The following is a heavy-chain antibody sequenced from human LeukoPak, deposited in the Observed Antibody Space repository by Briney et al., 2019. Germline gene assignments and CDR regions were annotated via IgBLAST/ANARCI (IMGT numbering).Heavy chain of an antibody. D-gene: IGHD2-2*01. CDR1: GGSISSGSYY. CDR2: IYTSGST. Sequence: SQTLSPTCTVSGGSISSGSYYWSWIRQPAGKGLEWIGRIYTSGSTNYNPSLKCRVTISVDTSKNQFSLKLSSVTAADTAVYYCARIYCSSTSCYYFDYWGQGTLVTVSS. V-gene: IGHV4-61*02. CDR3: ARIYCSSTSCYYFDY. J-gene: IGHJ4*02.